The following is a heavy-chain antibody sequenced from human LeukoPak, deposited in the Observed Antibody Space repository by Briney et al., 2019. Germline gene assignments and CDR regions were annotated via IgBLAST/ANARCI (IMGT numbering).Heavy chain of an antibody. V-gene: IGHV3-30*03. J-gene: IGHJ4*02. Sequence: HPGGSLRLSCAPSGFTFSRHGMHWVRQAPGKGLEWVAIISNDGRRKYYAHSVEGRFTISRDNSKNTLYLQMDSLRAEDTAVYYCARDRAWNYFDYWGQGTLVTVSS. CDR1: GFTFSRHG. D-gene: IGHD3-3*01. CDR2: ISNDGRRK. CDR3: ARDRAWNYFDY.